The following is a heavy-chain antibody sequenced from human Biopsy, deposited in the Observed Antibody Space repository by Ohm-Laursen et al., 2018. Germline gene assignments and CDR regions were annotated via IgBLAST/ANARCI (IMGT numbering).Heavy chain of an antibody. J-gene: IGHJ4*02. CDR3: ARNTGWYGDLYYFDY. V-gene: IGHV1-46*01. CDR2: INPSGSTT. D-gene: IGHD6-19*01. Sequence: ASVKVSCKASGYSFTSYYMHWVRQAPGQGLEWMGMINPSGSTTSYPQIFQGRVTMTRDTSKSTVYMELSSLRSADTAVYFCARNTGWYGDLYYFDYWGQGALVAVSS. CDR1: GYSFTSYY.